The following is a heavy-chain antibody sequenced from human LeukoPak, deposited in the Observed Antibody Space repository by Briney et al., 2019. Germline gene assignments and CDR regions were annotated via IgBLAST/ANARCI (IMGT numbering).Heavy chain of an antibody. D-gene: IGHD3-3*01. J-gene: IGHJ4*02. Sequence: PGGSLRLSCAASGFTFRSYDMHWVRQATGKGLEWVSGIGTAGEIYYPGSVKGRFTISRENAKNSLYLQMNSLRAGDTAVYYCAKAFRFWATNFDYWGQGTLVTVSS. V-gene: IGHV3-13*01. CDR2: IGTAGEI. CDR3: AKAFRFWATNFDY. CDR1: GFTFRSYD.